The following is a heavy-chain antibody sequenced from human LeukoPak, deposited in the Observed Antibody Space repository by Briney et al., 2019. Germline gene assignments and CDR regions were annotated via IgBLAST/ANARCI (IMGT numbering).Heavy chain of an antibody. CDR1: GGSFSGYY. CDR3: ARGGRYQEGYCSSTSCYRKGSQKYNWFDP. CDR2: INHSGST. V-gene: IGHV4-34*01. J-gene: IGHJ5*02. D-gene: IGHD2-2*02. Sequence: SETLSLTCAVYGGSFSGYYWSWIRQPPGKGLEWIGEINHSGSTNYNPSLKSRVTISVDTSKNQFSLKLSSVTAADTAVYYCARGGRYQEGYCSSTSCYRKGSQKYNWFDPWGQGTLVTVSS.